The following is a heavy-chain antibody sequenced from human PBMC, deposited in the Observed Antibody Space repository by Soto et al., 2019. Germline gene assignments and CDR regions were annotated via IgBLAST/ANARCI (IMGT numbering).Heavy chain of an antibody. D-gene: IGHD3-22*01. CDR3: ARVQYYYDSSGYYWNY. Sequence: ASVHVSCKASGYTFTSYGISWVRQAPGQGLEWMGWIIPNIGNTNYAQKLQGRVTITADTSTATAYMELSSLRSEDTAVYYCARVQYYYDSSGYYWNYWGQGTLVTVSS. CDR1: GYTFTSYG. CDR2: IIPNIGNT. V-gene: IGHV1-18*01. J-gene: IGHJ4*02.